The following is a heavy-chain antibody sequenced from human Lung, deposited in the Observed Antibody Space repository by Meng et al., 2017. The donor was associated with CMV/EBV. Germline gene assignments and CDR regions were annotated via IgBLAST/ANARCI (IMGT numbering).Heavy chain of an antibody. CDR3: ARQDIVVVPAAIVDY. CDR2: IYYSGST. CDR1: GGSISSSSYY. Sequence: LXCTVSGGSISSSSYYWGWIRQPPGKGLEWIGSIYYSGSTYYNPSLKSRVTISVDTSKNQFSLKLSSVTAADTAVYYCARQDIVVVPAAIVDYLGQGXLVTVSS. V-gene: IGHV4-39*01. D-gene: IGHD2-2*01. J-gene: IGHJ4*02.